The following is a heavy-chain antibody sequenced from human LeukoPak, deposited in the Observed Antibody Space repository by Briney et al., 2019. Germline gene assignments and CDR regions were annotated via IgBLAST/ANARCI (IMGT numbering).Heavy chain of an antibody. J-gene: IGHJ5*02. Sequence: SETLSLTCTVSGGSISSGSYYWSWIRQPAGKGLEWIGRIYTSGSTNYNPSLKSRDTISVDTSKNQFSLKLSSVTAADTAVYYCARDLSSGSSNDWFDPWGQGTLVTVSS. CDR2: IYTSGST. V-gene: IGHV4-61*02. CDR3: ARDLSSGSSNDWFDP. D-gene: IGHD6-13*01. CDR1: GGSISSGSYY.